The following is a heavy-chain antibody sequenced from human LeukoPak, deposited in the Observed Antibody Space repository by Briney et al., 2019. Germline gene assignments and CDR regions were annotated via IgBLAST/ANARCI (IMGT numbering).Heavy chain of an antibody. Sequence: SETLSLTCTVSGGSISSGGYYWSWIRQHPGKGLEWIGYIYYSGSTYYNPSLKSRVTISVDTSKNQFSLKLSSVTAADTAVYYCARVDSSGYYFHWGQGTLVTVSS. V-gene: IGHV4-31*03. CDR1: GGSISSGGYY. D-gene: IGHD3-22*01. J-gene: IGHJ4*02. CDR3: ARVDSSGYYFH. CDR2: IYYSGST.